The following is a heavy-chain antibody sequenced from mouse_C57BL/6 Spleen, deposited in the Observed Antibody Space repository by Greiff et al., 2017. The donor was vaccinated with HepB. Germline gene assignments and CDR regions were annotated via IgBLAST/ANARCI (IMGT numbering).Heavy chain of an antibody. CDR2: ISDGGSYT. CDR1: GFTFSSYA. J-gene: IGHJ3*01. CDR3: ARGGFAY. Sequence: EVMLVESGGGLVKPGGSLKLSCAASGFTFSSYAMSWVRQTPEKRLEWVATISDGGSYTYYPDNVKGRFTISRDNAKNNRYLQMSHLKSEDTAMYYCARGGFAYWGQGTLVTVSA. V-gene: IGHV5-4*03.